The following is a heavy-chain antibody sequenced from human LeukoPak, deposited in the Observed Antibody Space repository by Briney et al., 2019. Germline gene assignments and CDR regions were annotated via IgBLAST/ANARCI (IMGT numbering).Heavy chain of an antibody. V-gene: IGHV4-39*01. D-gene: IGHD1-26*01. J-gene: IGHJ4*02. CDR1: GGSISSSSYY. Sequence: SETLSLTCTVSGGSISSSSYYWGWIRQPPGKGLEWIGSIYYSGSTYYNPSLKSRVTISVDTSKNQFSLKLSSVTAADTAVYYCARAGSAPHWGVGATNFDYWGQGTLVTVSS. CDR3: ARAGSAPHWGVGATNFDY. CDR2: IYYSGST.